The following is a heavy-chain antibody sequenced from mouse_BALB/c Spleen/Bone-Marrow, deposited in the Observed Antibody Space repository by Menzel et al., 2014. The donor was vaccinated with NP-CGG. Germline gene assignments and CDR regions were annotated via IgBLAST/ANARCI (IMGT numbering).Heavy chain of an antibody. Sequence: EVKLVESGGDLVKPGGSLKLSCAASGFTFSNYGMSWVRQTPDKRLEWVATISSVGSYTYYPDSVKGRFAISRDNAKNTLFLQMSSLKSEDTAMYYCARRGTGTGSYYFDYWVQGTTLTVSS. V-gene: IGHV5-6*02. CDR3: ARRGTGTGSYYFDY. D-gene: IGHD4-1*01. CDR1: GFTFSNYG. J-gene: IGHJ2*01. CDR2: ISSVGSYT.